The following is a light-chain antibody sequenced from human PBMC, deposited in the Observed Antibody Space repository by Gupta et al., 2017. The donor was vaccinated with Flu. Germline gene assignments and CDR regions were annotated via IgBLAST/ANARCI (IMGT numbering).Light chain of an antibody. Sequence: SSLEASVRDRDISTSLVRQSIRSYLDSYKQKPGEAPKLLICAAASWQSGVASRFSGSGGGKDVALTISSRQQEDFAAYFCRQTYSSSPHTFGGGTKVEIK. CDR3: RQTYSSSPHT. V-gene: IGKV1-39*01. J-gene: IGKJ4*01. CDR2: AAA. CDR1: QSIRSY.